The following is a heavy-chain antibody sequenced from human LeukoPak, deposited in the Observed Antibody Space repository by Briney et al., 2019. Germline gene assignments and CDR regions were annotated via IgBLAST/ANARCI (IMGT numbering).Heavy chain of an antibody. Sequence: SSETLSLTCTVSGGSTSTYYWTWIRQPPGKGLEWIGNVYYSGSTNYNPALKSRVTISVDTSKNQFSLKLSSVTAADTAVYYCARGTSRYYYGMDVRGQGTTVTVSS. V-gene: IGHV4-59*01. J-gene: IGHJ6*02. CDR2: VYYSGST. CDR3: ARGTSRYYYGMDV. D-gene: IGHD3/OR15-3a*01. CDR1: GGSTSTYY.